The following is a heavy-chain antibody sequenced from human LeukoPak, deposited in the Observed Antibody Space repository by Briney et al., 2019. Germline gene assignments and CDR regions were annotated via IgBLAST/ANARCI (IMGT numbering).Heavy chain of an antibody. Sequence: SETLSLTCTVSGGPISSYYWSWIRQPPGKGLEWIGYIYYSGSTNYNPSLTSRVTISLDTSKNRFSLKLSSVTAADTAVYYCARRRGDFWSDYYAFDYWGQGALVTISS. CDR3: ARRRGDFWSDYYAFDY. CDR1: GGPISSYY. V-gene: IGHV4-59*08. CDR2: IYYSGST. D-gene: IGHD3-3*01. J-gene: IGHJ4*02.